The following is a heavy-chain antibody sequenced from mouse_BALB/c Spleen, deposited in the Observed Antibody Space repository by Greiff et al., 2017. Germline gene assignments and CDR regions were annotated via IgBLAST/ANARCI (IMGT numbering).Heavy chain of an antibody. CDR3: ASLDGNAMDY. V-gene: IGHV3-6*02. D-gene: IGHD2-1*01. Sequence: VQLKESGPGLVKPSQSLSLTCSVTGYSITSGYYWNWIRQFPGNKLEWMGYISYDGSNNYNPSLKNRISITRDTSKNQFFLKLNSVTTEDTATYYCASLDGNAMDYWGQGTSVTVSS. CDR1: GYSITSGYY. J-gene: IGHJ4*01. CDR2: ISYDGSN.